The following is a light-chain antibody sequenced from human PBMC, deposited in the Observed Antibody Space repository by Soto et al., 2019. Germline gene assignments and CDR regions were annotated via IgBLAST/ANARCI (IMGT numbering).Light chain of an antibody. J-gene: IGLJ1*01. V-gene: IGLV2-11*01. Sequence: VLTQPRSVSGSPGQSVTISCTGTSSDVGGYNYVSWYQQHPGKAPKLMIYDVSKRPSGVPDHFSGSKSGNTASLTISGLQAEDEADYYCSSYAGSYTYVFATGTKVTVL. CDR3: SSYAGSYTYV. CDR1: SSDVGGYNY. CDR2: DVS.